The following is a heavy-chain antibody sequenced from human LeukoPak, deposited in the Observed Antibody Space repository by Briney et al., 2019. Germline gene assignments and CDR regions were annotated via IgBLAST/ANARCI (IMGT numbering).Heavy chain of an antibody. J-gene: IGHJ3*02. CDR1: GGSFSSSSYY. V-gene: IGHV4-39*01. Sequence: SETLSLTCTVSGGSFSSSSYYRGWIRQPPGKGLEWIGSMYYSGSTYYNASLRSRLTISVDTSKNQFSLKLSSVTAADTAVYYCARHFDRDGYKSNAFDIWGQGTMVTVSS. CDR3: ARHFDRDGYKSNAFDI. CDR2: MYYSGST. D-gene: IGHD5-24*01.